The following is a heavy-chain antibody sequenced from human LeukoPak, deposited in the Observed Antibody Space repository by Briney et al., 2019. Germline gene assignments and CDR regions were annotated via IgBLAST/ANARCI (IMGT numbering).Heavy chain of an antibody. CDR3: ARRWSFDH. CDR1: GFTFSSYE. Sequence: PGGSLRLSCAASGFTFSSYEMNWVRQAPGKGLEWVSYISSSGSTIYYADSVKGRFTISRDNSKNTLYLQMNSLRVEDTAVYYCARRWSFDHWGQGTLVTVSS. CDR2: ISSSGSTI. D-gene: IGHD6-13*01. J-gene: IGHJ4*02. V-gene: IGHV3-48*03.